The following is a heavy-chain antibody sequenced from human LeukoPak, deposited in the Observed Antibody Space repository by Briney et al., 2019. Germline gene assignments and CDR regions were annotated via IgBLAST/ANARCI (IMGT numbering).Heavy chain of an antibody. V-gene: IGHV1-69*13. CDR3: ARPLNTMVRGITTATDSFSYAMDV. J-gene: IGHJ6*02. Sequence: ASVKVSCKASGGTFGSYAISWVRQAPGQGLEWMGGILPSFGATKYSQKFQDRVTITADVSTTTVYMDLTSLSSEDTALYYCARPLNTMVRGITTATDSFSYAMDVWGQGTAVTVSS. CDR2: ILPSFGAT. CDR1: GGTFGSYA. D-gene: IGHD3-10*01.